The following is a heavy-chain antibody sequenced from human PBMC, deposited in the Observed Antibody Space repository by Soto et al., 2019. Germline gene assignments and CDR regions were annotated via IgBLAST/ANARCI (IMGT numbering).Heavy chain of an antibody. D-gene: IGHD3-10*01. CDR1: GFTFSNAW. J-gene: IGHJ6*02. Sequence: GSLRLSCAASGFTFSNAWMNWVRQAPGKGLEWVGRIKSKTDGGTTDYAAPVKGRFTISRDDSKNTLYLQMKSLKTEDTAVYYFTTALLWFGESYYYYGMDVWGQGTTVTVSS. V-gene: IGHV3-15*07. CDR2: IKSKTDGGTT. CDR3: TTALLWFGESYYYYGMDV.